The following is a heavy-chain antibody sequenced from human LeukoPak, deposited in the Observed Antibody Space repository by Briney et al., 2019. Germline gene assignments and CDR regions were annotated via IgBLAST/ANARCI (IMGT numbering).Heavy chain of an antibody. CDR1: GVSISSYY. CDR3: ARQEYSSAWRYHGMDV. J-gene: IGHJ6*02. V-gene: IGHV4-39*01. D-gene: IGHD6-19*01. CDR2: IYYSGST. Sequence: PSEALSLTCTVSGVSISSYYWSWIRQPPGKGLDWIASIYYSGSTFYNPSLKSRVTIFVDTSKNQFSLKLTSVTAADTAIYYCARQEYSSAWRYHGMDVWGQGTTVTVSS.